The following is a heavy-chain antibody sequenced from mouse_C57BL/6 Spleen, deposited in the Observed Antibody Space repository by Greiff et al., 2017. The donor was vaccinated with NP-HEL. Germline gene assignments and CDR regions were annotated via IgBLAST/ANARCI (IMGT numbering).Heavy chain of an antibody. V-gene: IGHV1-50*01. CDR1: GYTFTSYW. Sequence: QVQLQQPGAELVKPGASVKLSCKASGYTFTSYWMQWVKQRPGQGLEWIGEIDPSDSYTNYNQKFKGKATLTVDTSSSTAYMQLSSLTSEDSAVYYCARGDYDGYPYCAMDYWGQGTSVTVSS. CDR2: IDPSDSYT. J-gene: IGHJ4*01. CDR3: ARGDYDGYPYCAMDY. D-gene: IGHD2-3*01.